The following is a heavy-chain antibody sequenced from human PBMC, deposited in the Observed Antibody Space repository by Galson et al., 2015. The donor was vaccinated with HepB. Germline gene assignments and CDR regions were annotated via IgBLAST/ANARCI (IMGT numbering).Heavy chain of an antibody. J-gene: IGHJ2*01. V-gene: IGHV1-69*13. Sequence: SVKVSCKASGGTFSSYAISWVRQAPGQGLEWMGGIIPIFGTANYAQKFQGRVTITADESTSTAYMELSGLRSEDTAVYYCAGRESSSSWGWYFDLWGRGTLVTVSS. CDR1: GGTFSSYA. D-gene: IGHD6-6*01. CDR3: AGRESSSSWGWYFDL. CDR2: IIPIFGTA.